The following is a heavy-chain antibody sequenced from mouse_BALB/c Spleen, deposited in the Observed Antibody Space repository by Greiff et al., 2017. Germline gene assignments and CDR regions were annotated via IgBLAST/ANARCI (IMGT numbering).Heavy chain of an antibody. V-gene: IGHV14-3*02. D-gene: IGHD2-1*01. CDR3: ALYCNHIY. CDR1: GFNIKDTY. J-gene: IGHJ2*01. Sequence: VQLQQSGAELVKPGASVKLSCTASGFNIKDTYMHWVKQRPEQGLEWIGRIDPANGNTKYDPKFQGKATITADTSSNTAYLQLSSLTSEDTAVYYCALYCNHIYGGKGTTLTVSS. CDR2: IDPANGNT.